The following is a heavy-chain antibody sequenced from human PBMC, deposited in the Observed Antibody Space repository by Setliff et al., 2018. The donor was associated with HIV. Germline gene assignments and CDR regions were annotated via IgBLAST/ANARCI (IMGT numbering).Heavy chain of an antibody. J-gene: IGHJ4*02. V-gene: IGHV1-18*01. CDR1: GYSFTSYG. CDR3: ARSPLYSGYERYYFDY. D-gene: IGHD5-12*01. CDR2: ITTYNGGT. Sequence: ASVKVSCKASGYSFTSYGLSWVRQAPGQGLEWMGSITTYNGGTNYAQKFQSRVTLTTDTSTSTSNMELRSLRSDDTAVYYCARSPLYSGYERYYFDYWGQGTLVTVSS.